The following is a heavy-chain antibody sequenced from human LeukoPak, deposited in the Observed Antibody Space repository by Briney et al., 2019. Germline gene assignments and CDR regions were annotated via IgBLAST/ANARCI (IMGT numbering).Heavy chain of an antibody. CDR3: ASHYGDYSFFDY. J-gene: IGHJ4*02. D-gene: IGHD4-17*01. Sequence: GGSLRLSCAASGFTFSSCEMNWVRQAPGKGLEWVSYISGSADTIYYADSVKGRFTISRDNGKNSLYLQMNSLRAEDTAVYYCASHYGDYSFFDYWGQGTLVTVSS. CDR1: GFTFSSCE. CDR2: ISGSADTI. V-gene: IGHV3-48*03.